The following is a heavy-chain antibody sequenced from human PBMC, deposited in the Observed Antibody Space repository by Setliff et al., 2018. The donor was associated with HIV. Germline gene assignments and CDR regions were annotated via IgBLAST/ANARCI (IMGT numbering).Heavy chain of an antibody. J-gene: IGHJ4*02. CDR3: ARGGSGYYDFWSGSSAFEY. D-gene: IGHD3-3*01. V-gene: IGHV1-69*13. Sequence: SVKVSCKASGGTFSSYAINWVRQAPGQGLEWMGGIIPMFGTAHYAQKFQGRVTITADESTTSAYMELSSLRSEDTAVFYCARGGSGYYDFWSGSSAFEYWGQGTLVTVSS. CDR1: GGTFSSYA. CDR2: IIPMFGTA.